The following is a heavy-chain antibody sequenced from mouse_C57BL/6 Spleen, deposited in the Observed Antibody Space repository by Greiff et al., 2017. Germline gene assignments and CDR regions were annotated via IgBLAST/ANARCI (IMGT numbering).Heavy chain of an antibody. CDR3: ARWRPYYAMDY. Sequence: EVQLQQSGPELVKPGASVKIPCKASGYTFTDYNMDWVKQSHGKSLEWIGDINPNNGGTIYNQKFKGKATLTVDTSSSTAYMELRSLTSEDTAVYYCARWRPYYAMDYWGQGTSVTVSS. CDR2: INPNNGGT. CDR1: GYTFTDYN. J-gene: IGHJ4*01. V-gene: IGHV1-18*01.